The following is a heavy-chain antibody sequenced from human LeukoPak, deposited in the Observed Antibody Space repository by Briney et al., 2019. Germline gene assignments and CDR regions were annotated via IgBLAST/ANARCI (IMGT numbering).Heavy chain of an antibody. J-gene: IGHJ6*03. V-gene: IGHV4-34*01. CDR3: ARGITMVRGVYYYYYIDV. Sequence: PSETLSLTCAVYGGSFSGYYWSWIRQPPGKGLEWIGEINHSGSTNYNPSLKSRVTISVDTSKNQFSLKLSSVTAADTAVYYCARGITMVRGVYYYYYIDVWGKGTTVTVSS. D-gene: IGHD3-10*01. CDR2: INHSGST. CDR1: GGSFSGYY.